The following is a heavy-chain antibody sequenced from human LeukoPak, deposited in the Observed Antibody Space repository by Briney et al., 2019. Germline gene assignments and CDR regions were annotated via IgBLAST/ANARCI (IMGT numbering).Heavy chain of an antibody. V-gene: IGHV3-48*03. Sequence: GGSLRLSCAASGFAFSNYEMNWVRQAPGKGLEWVSYISNSGTTIYYTDSVKGRFTISRDNAQNSLYLQMNSLRAEDTAVYYCARAVAGTPIDYWGQGTLVTVSS. CDR3: ARAVAGTPIDY. J-gene: IGHJ4*02. CDR2: ISNSGTTI. CDR1: GFAFSNYE. D-gene: IGHD6-19*01.